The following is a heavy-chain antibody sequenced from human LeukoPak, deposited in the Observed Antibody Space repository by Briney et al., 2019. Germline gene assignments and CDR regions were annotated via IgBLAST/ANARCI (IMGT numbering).Heavy chain of an antibody. Sequence: GGSLRLSCAAPGFTVSSKYIRWVRPAPGKGLEWVSVIYSGGSTYYADSVKGRFTISRDNSKNTLYLQMNSLRAEDTAVYYCAAFSAWGQGTLVTVSS. CDR3: AAFSA. D-gene: IGHD2/OR15-2a*01. J-gene: IGHJ4*02. V-gene: IGHV3-53*01. CDR2: IYSGGST. CDR1: GFTVSSKY.